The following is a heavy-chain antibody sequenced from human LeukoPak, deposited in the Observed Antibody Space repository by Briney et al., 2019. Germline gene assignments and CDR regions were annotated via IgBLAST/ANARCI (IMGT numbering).Heavy chain of an antibody. CDR1: GFTLSTYW. D-gene: IGHD3-3*01. CDR3: ARVLEYLLALGGVDY. Sequence: GGSLRLSCAASGFTLSTYWMSWVRQAPGKGLEWVANIKRDGSEKYYVDSAKGRFTISRDNAKNSLYLQMNSLRAEDTAVYYCARVLEYLLALGGVDYWGQGTLVTVSS. J-gene: IGHJ4*02. CDR2: IKRDGSEK. V-gene: IGHV3-7*01.